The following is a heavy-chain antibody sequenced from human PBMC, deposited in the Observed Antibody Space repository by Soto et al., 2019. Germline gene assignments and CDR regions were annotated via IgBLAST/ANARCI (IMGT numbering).Heavy chain of an antibody. Sequence: GKRLEWMGWINAGNGNTKYSQKFQGRVTITRDTSASTAYMELNSLRAEDTAVYYCAKVGPYDSGSYMFRYNWFGPWGPGTLVTVSS. CDR2: INAGNGNT. V-gene: IGHV1-3*01. CDR3: AKVGPYDSGSYMFRYNWFGP. J-gene: IGHJ5*02. D-gene: IGHD3-10*01.